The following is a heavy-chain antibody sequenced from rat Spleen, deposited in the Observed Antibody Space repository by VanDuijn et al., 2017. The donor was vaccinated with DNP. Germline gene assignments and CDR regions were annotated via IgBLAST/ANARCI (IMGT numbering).Heavy chain of an antibody. V-gene: IGHV5S10*01. CDR1: GFTFSDYN. J-gene: IGHJ2*01. Sequence: EVQLVESGGGLVQPGRSLKLSCAASGFTFSDYNMPWVRQAPKKGLEWVATIIYDGTRTYYRDSVKGRFTISRDDAQSTLFLQMDSLRSEDTATYYCATQAYSSYFDYWGQGVMVTVSS. CDR3: ATQAYSSYFDY. D-gene: IGHD1-2*01. CDR2: IIYDGTRT.